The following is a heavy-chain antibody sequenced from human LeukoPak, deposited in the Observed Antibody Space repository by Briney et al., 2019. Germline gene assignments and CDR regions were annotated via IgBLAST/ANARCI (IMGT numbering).Heavy chain of an antibody. J-gene: IGHJ4*02. Sequence: GGSLRLSCAASGFTFSSYAMHWVRQAPGKGLEWVAVISYDGSNKYYADSVKGRFTISRDNSKNTLYLQMNSLRAEDTAVYYCARDMGGVVIIYYFDYWGQGTLVTVSS. V-gene: IGHV3-30-3*01. CDR2: ISYDGSNK. CDR1: GFTFSSYA. D-gene: IGHD3-3*01. CDR3: ARDMGGVVIIYYFDY.